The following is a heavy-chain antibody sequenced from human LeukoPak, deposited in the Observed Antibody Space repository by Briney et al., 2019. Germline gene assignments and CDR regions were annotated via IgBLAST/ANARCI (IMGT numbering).Heavy chain of an antibody. J-gene: IGHJ4*02. Sequence: GGSLRLSCTASGFTFGDYLMSWFRQAPGKGLEWIGFISGGTTEYAASVEGRFTISRDDSTSIAYLQMNSLTTEDTAVYYCSRGSGWLSVYWGQGTLITVSS. CDR3: SRGSGWLSVY. CDR2: ISGGTT. V-gene: IGHV3-49*03. CDR1: GFTFGDYL. D-gene: IGHD6-19*01.